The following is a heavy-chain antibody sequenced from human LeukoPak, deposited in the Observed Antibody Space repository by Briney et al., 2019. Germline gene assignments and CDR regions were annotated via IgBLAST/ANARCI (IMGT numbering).Heavy chain of an antibody. D-gene: IGHD3-22*01. CDR3: TRGSIAYYYMDV. J-gene: IGHJ6*03. Sequence: SETLSLTCTVSGGSISSYYWSWIRQHPGKGLEWIGNIYYSGSTNYNPSLKSRVTIPVDTSKNQFSLKLSSVTAADTAVYYCTRGSIAYYYMDVWGKGTTVTISS. CDR2: IYYSGST. CDR1: GGSISSYY. V-gene: IGHV4-59*01.